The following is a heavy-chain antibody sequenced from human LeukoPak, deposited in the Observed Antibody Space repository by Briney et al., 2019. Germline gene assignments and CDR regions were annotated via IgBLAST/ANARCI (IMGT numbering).Heavy chain of an antibody. CDR2: IWYDGNNK. D-gene: IGHD1-26*01. V-gene: IGHV3-33*01. J-gene: IGHJ4*02. Sequence: GRSLRLSCAASGFTFSSYGMHWVRQAPGKGLEWVAVIWYDGNNKYYADSVKGRFTTSRDNSKNTLYLQMNSLRAEDTAVYYCAREGTYSGSYYAYDYWGQGTLVTVSS. CDR3: AREGTYSGSYYAYDY. CDR1: GFTFSSYG.